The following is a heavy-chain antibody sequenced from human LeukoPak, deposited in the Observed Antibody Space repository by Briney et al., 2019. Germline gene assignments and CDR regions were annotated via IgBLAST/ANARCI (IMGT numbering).Heavy chain of an antibody. V-gene: IGHV3-21*01. D-gene: IGHD2-2*01. CDR2: ISSSSSYI. CDR3: ARDDGEPAARGYYYYYYMDV. CDR1: GFTFSSYS. J-gene: IGHJ6*03. Sequence: PGGSLRLSCAASGFTFSSYSMNWVRQAPGKGLEWVSSISSSSSYIYYADSVKGRFTISRDNAKNSLYLQMNSLRAEDTAVYYCARDDGEPAARGYYYYYYMDVWGEGTTVTVSS.